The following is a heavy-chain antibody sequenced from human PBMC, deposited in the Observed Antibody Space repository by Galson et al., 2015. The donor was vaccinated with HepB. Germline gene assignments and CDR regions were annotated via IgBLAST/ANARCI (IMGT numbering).Heavy chain of an antibody. V-gene: IGHV4-34*01. J-gene: IGHJ6*03. CDR3: ARQAWDCSSTSCTHYYYYYYMDV. D-gene: IGHD2-2*01. CDR1: GGSFSGYY. CDR2: INHSGST. Sequence: TLSLTCAVYGGSFSGYYWSWIRQPPGKGLEWIGEINHSGSTNYNPSLKSRVTISVDTSKNQFSLKLSSVTAADTAVYYCARQAWDCSSTSCTHYYYYYYMDVWGKGTTVTVSS.